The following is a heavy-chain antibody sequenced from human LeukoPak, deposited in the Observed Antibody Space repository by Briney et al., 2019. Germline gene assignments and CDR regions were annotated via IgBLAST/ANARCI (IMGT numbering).Heavy chain of an antibody. CDR2: IKRETNGGTT. Sequence: GGSLRLSCAAPGFTFNNAWMNWVRQAPGKGLEWVGRIKRETNGGTTDYAAPVKGRFTISRDDSKDTLYLQMNSLKTEDTAVYYCTTSQPLLEYSSSSGLNSYFYGMDVWGQGTTVTVSS. CDR1: GFTFNNAW. J-gene: IGHJ6*02. CDR3: TTSQPLLEYSSSSGLNSYFYGMDV. D-gene: IGHD6-6*01. V-gene: IGHV3-15*07.